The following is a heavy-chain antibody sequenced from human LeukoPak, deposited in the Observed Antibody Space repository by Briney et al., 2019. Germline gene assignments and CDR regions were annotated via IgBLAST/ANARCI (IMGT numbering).Heavy chain of an antibody. Sequence: GGSLRLSCAASGFTFDDYGMTWVRQAPGKGLEWVSGINWKGGATSYADSVKGRFTISRDNAKNSLYLQMNSLRAEDTALYYCARISGSGTYDYWGQGTLVTVSS. CDR1: GFTFDDYG. CDR3: ARISGSGTYDY. D-gene: IGHD3-10*01. J-gene: IGHJ4*02. V-gene: IGHV3-20*04. CDR2: INWKGGAT.